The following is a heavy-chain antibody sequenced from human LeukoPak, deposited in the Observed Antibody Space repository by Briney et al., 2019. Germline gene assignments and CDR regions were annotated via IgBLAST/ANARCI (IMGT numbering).Heavy chain of an antibody. Sequence: ASVKVSCKASGYTFNSFDINWVRQATGQGLEWMGWMNPNSGNTGNAQKFQDRVTMTTNTSISTAYMELSSLRSEDTAVYYCAIGAYTGTYIVVFWGQGTLVTVSS. V-gene: IGHV1-8*01. CDR3: AIGAYTGTYIVVF. CDR1: GYTFNSFD. D-gene: IGHD1-26*01. CDR2: MNPNSGNT. J-gene: IGHJ4*02.